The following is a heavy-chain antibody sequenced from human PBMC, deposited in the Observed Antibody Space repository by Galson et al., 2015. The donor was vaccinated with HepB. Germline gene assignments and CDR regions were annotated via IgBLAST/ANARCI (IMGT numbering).Heavy chain of an antibody. CDR1: DFTFSDYY. Sequence: SLRLSCAASDFTFSDYYMSWIRQAPGKGLEWVSYISSSGNAIYYADSVKGRFTISRDNAKNSLSLHMNSLRVDDTAVYYCAREHRYYDSSGRFFDYWGQGTLVTVSS. CDR3: AREHRYYDSSGRFFDY. D-gene: IGHD3-22*01. J-gene: IGHJ4*02. CDR2: ISSSGNAI. V-gene: IGHV3-11*01.